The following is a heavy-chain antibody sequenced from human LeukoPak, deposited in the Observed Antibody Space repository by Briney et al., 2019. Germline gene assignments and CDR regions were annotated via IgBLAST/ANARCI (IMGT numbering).Heavy chain of an antibody. CDR2: ISYDGSNK. Sequence: GRSLRLSCAASGFTFSSYAMHWVRQAPGKGLEWVAVISYDGSNKYYADSVKGRFIISRDISKNTLYLQMNSLSAEDSALYYCARGGRGSAAVVAPRSFDIWGQGTMVTVSS. J-gene: IGHJ3*02. D-gene: IGHD3-22*01. CDR1: GFTFSSYA. V-gene: IGHV3-30*14. CDR3: ARGGRGSAAVVAPRSFDI.